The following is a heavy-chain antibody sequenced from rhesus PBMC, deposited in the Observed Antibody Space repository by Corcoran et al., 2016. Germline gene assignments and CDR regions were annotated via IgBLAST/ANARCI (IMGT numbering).Heavy chain of an antibody. J-gene: IGHJ4*01. CDR2: ISGSSGST. Sequence: QVQLQESGPGLVKPSETLSPTCAVSGGSISSSNWWSWIRQPPGNGLEWIGYISGSSGSTYYNPSLKSRVTISTDTSKNQFSLKLSSVTAADTAVYYCARVAAAALFDYWGQGVLVTVSS. V-gene: IGHV4-65*01. CDR3: ARVAAAALFDY. CDR1: GGSISSSNW. D-gene: IGHD6-43*01.